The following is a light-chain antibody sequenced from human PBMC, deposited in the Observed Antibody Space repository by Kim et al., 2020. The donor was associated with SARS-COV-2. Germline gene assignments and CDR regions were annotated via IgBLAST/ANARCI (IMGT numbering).Light chain of an antibody. V-gene: IGLV3-1*01. J-gene: IGLJ2*01. CDR3: QAWDSSTVV. Sequence: EAPVQTASITCSGDKLGDKYAFWYQQKPGQSPVLVIYQASKRPSGIPERFSGSNSGNTATLTISGTQAMDEADYYCQAWDSSTVVFGGGTQLTVL. CDR2: QAS. CDR1: KLGDKY.